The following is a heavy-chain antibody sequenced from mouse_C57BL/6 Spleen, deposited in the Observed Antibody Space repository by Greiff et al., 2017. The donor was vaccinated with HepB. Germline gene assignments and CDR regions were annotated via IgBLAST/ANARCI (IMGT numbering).Heavy chain of an antibody. CDR3: AREVKGLDY. V-gene: IGHV1-26*01. CDR1: GYTFTDYY. CDR2: INPNNGGT. J-gene: IGHJ2*01. D-gene: IGHD2-13*01. Sequence: VQLQQSGPELVKPGASVKISCKASGYTFTDYYLNWVKQSHGKSLEWIGDINPNNGGTSYNQKFKGKATLTVDKSSSTAYMELRSLTSEDSAVYYWAREVKGLDYWGQGTTLTVSS.